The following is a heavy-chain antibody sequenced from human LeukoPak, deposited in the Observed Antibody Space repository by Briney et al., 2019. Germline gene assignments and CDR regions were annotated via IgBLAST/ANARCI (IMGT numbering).Heavy chain of an antibody. V-gene: IGHV3-33*01. CDR2: IWYDGSNK. J-gene: IGHJ6*02. D-gene: IGHD2-15*01. CDR1: GFTFNTFG. CDR3: ARISCTGGSCRPYSYYDMDV. Sequence: PGGSLRLSCAASGFTFNTFGMNWVRQAPGKGLEWVAVIWYDGSNKYYADSVKGRFTISRDNSKSTPYLQVNSLRAEDTAVYYCARISCTGGSCRPYSYYDMDVWGQGTTVTVSS.